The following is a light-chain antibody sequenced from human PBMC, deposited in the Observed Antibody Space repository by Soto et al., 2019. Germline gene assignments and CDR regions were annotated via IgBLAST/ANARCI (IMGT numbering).Light chain of an antibody. Sequence: EIVMTQSPATLSVSPGERATLSCRASQSVSSNLAWYQQKPGQAPRLLIYDASTRATGIPARFSGSGSGTEFSLTISSLQAEEFAVYYCQQYNNWPITFGGGTKVEIK. CDR3: QQYNNWPIT. V-gene: IGKV3D-15*01. CDR1: QSVSSN. CDR2: DAS. J-gene: IGKJ4*01.